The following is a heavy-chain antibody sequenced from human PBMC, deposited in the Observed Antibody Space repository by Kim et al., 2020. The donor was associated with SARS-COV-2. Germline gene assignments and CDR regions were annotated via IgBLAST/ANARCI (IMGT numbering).Heavy chain of an antibody. J-gene: IGHJ4*02. D-gene: IGHD6-19*01. Sequence: SETLSLTCAVSGGSISNSWWSWVRQPPGMGLEWIGEISHSGTTNYNASLKSRVTISVDKSNNQFSLKLTSVTAADTAVYYCAQSSARLCLDYWGQGTLV. V-gene: IGHV4-4*02. CDR3: AQSSARLCLDY. CDR2: ISHSGTT. CDR1: GGSISNSW.